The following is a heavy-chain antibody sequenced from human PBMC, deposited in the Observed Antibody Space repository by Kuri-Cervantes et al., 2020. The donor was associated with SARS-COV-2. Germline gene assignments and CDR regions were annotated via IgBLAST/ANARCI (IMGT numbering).Heavy chain of an antibody. J-gene: IGHJ3*02. Sequence: GGSLRLSCAASGFTVSSNYMNWVRQAPGKGLEWVAVISYDGSNKYYADSVKGRFTISRDNSKNTLYLQMNSLRAEDTAVYYCARELVVDFDIWGQGTMVTVSS. CDR1: GFTVSSNY. D-gene: IGHD5-24*01. CDR3: ARELVVDFDI. CDR2: ISYDGSNK. V-gene: IGHV3-30-3*01.